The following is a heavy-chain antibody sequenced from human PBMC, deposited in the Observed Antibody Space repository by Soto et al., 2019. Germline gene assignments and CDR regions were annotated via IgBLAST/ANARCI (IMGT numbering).Heavy chain of an antibody. J-gene: IGHJ6*02. CDR1: GFTFSSYA. CDR2: ISYDGSNK. Sequence: QVQLVESGGGVVQPGRSLRLSCAASGFTFSSYAMHWVRQAPGKGLEWVAVISYDGSNKYYAVSVKGRFTISRDNSKNTLYLQMNSLRAEDTAVYYCARDGRYGDYDGGMDVWGQGTTVTVSS. CDR3: ARDGRYGDYDGGMDV. D-gene: IGHD4-17*01. V-gene: IGHV3-30-3*01.